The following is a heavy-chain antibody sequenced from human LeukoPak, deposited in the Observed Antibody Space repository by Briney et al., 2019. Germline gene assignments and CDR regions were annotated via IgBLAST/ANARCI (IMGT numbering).Heavy chain of an antibody. CDR3: AREGGFDY. V-gene: IGHV3-48*02. CDR2: ISGSSSTI. J-gene: IGHJ4*02. Sequence: GGSLRLSCAASGFTFNSYSMSWVRQAAGKGLEWVSYISGSSSTIYYADSVKGRFTISRDNAKNSLYLQMNSLTDEDTAVYYCAREGGFDYWGQGTLVTVSS. CDR1: GFTFNSYS. D-gene: IGHD3-16*01.